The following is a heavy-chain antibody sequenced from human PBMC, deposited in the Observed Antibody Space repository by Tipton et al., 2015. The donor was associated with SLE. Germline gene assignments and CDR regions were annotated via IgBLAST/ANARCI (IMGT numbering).Heavy chain of an antibody. CDR1: GGSISSYY. J-gene: IGHJ5*02. CDR3: ARRTRRNWFDP. Sequence: LRLSCTVSGGSISSYYWSWIRQPAGKGLEWIGRIYTSGSTNYNPSLKSRVTMSVDTSKNQFSLKLSSVTAADTAVYYCARRTRRNWFDPWGQGTLVTVSS. V-gene: IGHV4-4*07. CDR2: IYTSGST.